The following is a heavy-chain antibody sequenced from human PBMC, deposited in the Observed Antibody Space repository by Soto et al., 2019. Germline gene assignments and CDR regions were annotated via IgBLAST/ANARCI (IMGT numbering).Heavy chain of an antibody. V-gene: IGHV4-34*01. D-gene: IGHD3-3*01. CDR2: IKHSGST. CDR3: ARAPPSLRFLEWLFLQHDAFDI. J-gene: IGHJ3*02. CDR1: GGFFRGYH. Sequence: LPENLSLPCAVYGGFFRGYHWSGCRHPLGTGLEWIEEIKHSGSTNYNPSLKSRVTISVDTSKNQFSLKLSSVTAADTAVYYCARAPPSLRFLEWLFLQHDAFDIWGQGTMVT.